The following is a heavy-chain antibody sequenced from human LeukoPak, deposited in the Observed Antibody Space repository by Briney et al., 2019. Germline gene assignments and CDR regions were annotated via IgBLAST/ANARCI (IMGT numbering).Heavy chain of an antibody. Sequence: GGSLRPSCATSGFTFTHYGFHWVRQAPGKGLEWAAVISVDGNKKLYGDSVRGRFTVSRDNSKNSVYLEMSSLRAEDTAVYYCIVVLVPAAFWHFDVWGRGTLVTVSS. CDR2: ISVDGNKK. CDR1: GFTFTHYG. V-gene: IGHV3-33*01. CDR3: IVVLVPAAFWHFDV. J-gene: IGHJ2*01. D-gene: IGHD2-2*01.